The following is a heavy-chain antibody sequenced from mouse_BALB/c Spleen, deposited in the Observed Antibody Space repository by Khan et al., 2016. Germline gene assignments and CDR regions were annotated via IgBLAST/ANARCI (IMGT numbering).Heavy chain of an antibody. J-gene: IGHJ1*01. CDR2: TRYDGSN. CDR3: ARGYGSSPSYWYFDV. V-gene: IGHV3-6*02. Sequence: EVQLVESGPGLVKPSQSLSLTCSVTGYSIPSGFYWNWIRQFPGNKLDWMGYTRYDGSNNYNPSLKNRISITRETSPNPFFLKLNSVTTEDTATYYCARGYGSSPSYWYFDVWGAGTTVTVSS. D-gene: IGHD1-1*01. CDR1: GYSIPSGFY.